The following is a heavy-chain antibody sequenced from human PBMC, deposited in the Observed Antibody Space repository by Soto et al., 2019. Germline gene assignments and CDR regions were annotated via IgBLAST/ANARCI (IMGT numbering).Heavy chain of an antibody. Sequence: EVQLVESGGGLVQPGGSLKLSCAASGFTFSGSAMHWVRQASGKGLEWVGRIRSKANSYATAYAASVKGRFTISRDYSKNTAYLPMNSLKTEDTAVYYCNRCTALELLSAFDIWGQGTMVTVSS. V-gene: IGHV3-73*02. CDR1: GFTFSGSA. CDR2: IRSKANSYAT. J-gene: IGHJ3*02. D-gene: IGHD1-26*01. CDR3: NRCTALELLSAFDI.